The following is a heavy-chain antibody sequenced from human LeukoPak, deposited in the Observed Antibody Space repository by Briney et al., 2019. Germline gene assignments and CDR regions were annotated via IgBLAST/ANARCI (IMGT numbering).Heavy chain of an antibody. CDR2: IYHNGNT. J-gene: IGHJ3*02. V-gene: IGHV4-38-2*02. CDR1: GYSISSGYY. Sequence: PSETLSLTCAVSGYSISSGYYWGWIRQPPGKGLEWIGSIYHNGNTYYNPSLKSRVTISVDTSKNQFSLKLSSVTAADTAVSYCAREYSSSSRALDIWGQGTMVTVSS. D-gene: IGHD6-6*01. CDR3: AREYSSSSRALDI.